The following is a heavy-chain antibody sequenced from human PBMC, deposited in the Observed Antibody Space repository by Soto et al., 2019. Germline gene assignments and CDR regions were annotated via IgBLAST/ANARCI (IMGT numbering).Heavy chain of an antibody. V-gene: IGHV3-30*01. CDR2: ISYDGTNK. J-gene: IGHJ4*02. CDR3: ARGGSNGWSDY. Sequence: QVQLVESGGGVVQPGRSLRLSCAASGFTFRSYAMDWVRQAPGKGLEWVAVISYDGTNKYYADSVKGRFTFSRDNSKNTLYLQMNSLRPEDTAVYYCARGGSNGWSDYWGQGPLVTVSS. CDR1: GFTFRSYA. D-gene: IGHD6-13*01.